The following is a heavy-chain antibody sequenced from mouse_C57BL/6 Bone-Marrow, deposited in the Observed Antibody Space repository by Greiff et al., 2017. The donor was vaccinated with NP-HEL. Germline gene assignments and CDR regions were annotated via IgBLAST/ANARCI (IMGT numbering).Heavy chain of an antibody. Sequence: QVQLKQSGAELARPGASVKLSCKASGYTFTSYGISWVKQRTGQGLEWIGEIYPRSGNTYYNEKFKGKATLTAEKSSSTAYMELRSLTSEDSAVYFCARGGYGGFAYWGQGTLVTVSA. CDR2: IYPRSGNT. D-gene: IGHD2-10*02. V-gene: IGHV1-81*01. J-gene: IGHJ3*01. CDR1: GYTFTSYG. CDR3: ARGGYGGFAY.